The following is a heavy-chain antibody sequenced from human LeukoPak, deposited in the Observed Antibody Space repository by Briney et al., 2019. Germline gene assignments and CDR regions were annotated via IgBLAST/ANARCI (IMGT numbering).Heavy chain of an antibody. CDR3: ARVGSSGWDYYFDY. CDR1: GFTFSSYD. CDR2: IGTAGDT. V-gene: IGHV3-13*01. J-gene: IGHJ4*02. D-gene: IGHD6-19*01. Sequence: PGGSLRLSCAASGFTFSSYDMHWVRQATGKGLEWVSAIGTAGDTYYPGSVKGRFTISRENAKNSLYLQTNSLRAGDTAVYYCARVGSSGWDYYFDYWGQGTLVTVSS.